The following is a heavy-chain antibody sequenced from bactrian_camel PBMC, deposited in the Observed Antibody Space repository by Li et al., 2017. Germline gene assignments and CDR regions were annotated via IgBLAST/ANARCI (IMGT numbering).Heavy chain of an antibody. J-gene: IGHJ4*01. CDR2: IDFDGRT. CDR1: ADPLPGNN. CDR3: AADRGRWTHPSGSCHVAAEFPS. V-gene: IGHV3S53*01. D-gene: IGHD2*01. Sequence: VQLVESGGDSVQAGGSLTLSCRASADPLPGNNMAWFRQAPGKEREGVACIDFDGRTTYVDSVKGRFTISKDNAKNTLYLQMNSLKPEDTAMYYCAADRGRWTHPSGSCHVAAEFPSWGQGTQVTVS.